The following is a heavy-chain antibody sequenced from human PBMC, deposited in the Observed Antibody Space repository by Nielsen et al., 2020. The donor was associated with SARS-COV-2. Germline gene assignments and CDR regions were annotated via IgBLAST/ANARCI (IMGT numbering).Heavy chain of an antibody. CDR1: VYTFTSYY. J-gene: IGHJ6*02. D-gene: IGHD3-16*01. Sequence: ASLKVSCKASVYTFTSYYMHWVRQAPGQGLEWMGIINPSGCSTSYAQKFQGRVTMTRDTSTSTVYMELSSLRSEDTAVYYCARQSWGRGMDVWGQGTTVTVSS. CDR2: INPSGCST. V-gene: IGHV1-46*01. CDR3: ARQSWGRGMDV.